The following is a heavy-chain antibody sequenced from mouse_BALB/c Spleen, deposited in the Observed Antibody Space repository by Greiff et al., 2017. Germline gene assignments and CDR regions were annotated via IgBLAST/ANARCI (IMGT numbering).Heavy chain of an antibody. J-gene: IGHJ2*01. V-gene: IGHV1-15*01. CDR3: TRTKEITTAHFDY. CDR1: GYTFTDYE. D-gene: IGHD1-2*01. Sequence: QVQLQQSGAELVRPGASVTLSCKASGYTFTDYEMHWVKQTPVHGLEWIGAIDPETGGTAYNQKFKGKATLTADKSSSTAYMELRSLTSEDSAVYYCTRTKEITTAHFDYWGQGTTLTVSS. CDR2: IDPETGGT.